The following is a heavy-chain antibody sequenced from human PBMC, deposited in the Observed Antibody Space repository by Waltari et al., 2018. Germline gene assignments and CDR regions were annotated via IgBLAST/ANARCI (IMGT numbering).Heavy chain of an antibody. CDR3: AKGYNAGYCVSYFYYMDV. J-gene: IGHJ6*03. Sequence: EVHLLESGGGLEQPGGSLRLSCAASGFTFSNYAMTWVRQAPGKGLEWVSGISGSAGHTYYADSVKGRFTISRDNSENTMYLKMNSLRGEDTAIYCSAKGYNAGYCVSYFYYMDVWGKGTTVTVSS. CDR2: ISGSAGHT. CDR1: GFTFSNYA. D-gene: IGHD1-20*01. V-gene: IGHV3-23*01.